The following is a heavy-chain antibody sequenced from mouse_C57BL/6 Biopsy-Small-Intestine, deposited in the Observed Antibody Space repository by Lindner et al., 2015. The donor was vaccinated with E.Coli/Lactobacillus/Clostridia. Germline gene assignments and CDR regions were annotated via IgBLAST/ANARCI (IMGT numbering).Heavy chain of an antibody. D-gene: IGHD2-2*01. Sequence: LQESGAELVRPGSSVKLSCKDSYFAFMASAMHWVKRRPGHGLEWIGSFTMYSDAADYSENFKGKATLTANTSSSTAYMELSSLTSEDSAVYYCATSGGYPPFTYWGQGTLVTVSA. J-gene: IGHJ3*01. CDR2: FTMYSDAA. V-gene: IGHV1-49*01. CDR1: YFAFMASA. CDR3: ATSGGYPPFTY.